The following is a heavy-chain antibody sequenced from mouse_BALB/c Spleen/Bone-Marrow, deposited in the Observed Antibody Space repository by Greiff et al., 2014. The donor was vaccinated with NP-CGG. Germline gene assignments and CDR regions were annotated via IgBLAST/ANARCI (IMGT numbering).Heavy chain of an antibody. V-gene: IGHV1-15*01. D-gene: IGHD3-2*01. J-gene: IGHJ3*01. CDR1: GYTFTDYE. Sequence: VKLMESGAELVRPGASVTLSCKASGYTFTDYEMHWLKQTPVHGPEWIGAIDPETGGTAYNQKFKGRATLTTDKSSSTAYMELRSLTSEDSAVYYCTRLDSSGYGAYWGQATLVTVSA. CDR3: TRLDSSGYGAY. CDR2: IDPETGGT.